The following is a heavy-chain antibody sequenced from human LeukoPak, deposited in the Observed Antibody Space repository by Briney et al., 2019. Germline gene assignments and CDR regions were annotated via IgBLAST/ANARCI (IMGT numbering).Heavy chain of an antibody. J-gene: IGHJ4*02. CDR1: GGSLSSGDYY. D-gene: IGHD5-24*01. V-gene: IGHV4-30-4*01. CDR2: IYYSGST. Sequence: SETLSLTCTVSGGSLSSGDYYWSWIRQPPGKGLEWIGYIYYSGSTYYNPSLKSRVTISVDTSKHQCSLKLSSVTAADTAVYYCARGRDGYTLDYWGQGTLVTVSS. CDR3: ARGRDGYTLDY.